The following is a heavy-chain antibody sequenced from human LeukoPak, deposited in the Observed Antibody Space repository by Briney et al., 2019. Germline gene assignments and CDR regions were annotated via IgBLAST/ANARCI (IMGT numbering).Heavy chain of an antibody. J-gene: IGHJ5*02. V-gene: IGHV4-30-4*01. CDR2: IYYSGST. CDR3: ARGVVVVPAATNNWFDP. Sequence: SQTLSLTCTVSGGSTSSGDYYWSWIRQPPGKGLEWIGYIYYSGSTYYNPSLKSRVTISVDTSKNQFSLKLSSVTAADTAVYYCARGVVVVPAATNNWFDPWGQGTLVTVSS. D-gene: IGHD2-2*01. CDR1: GGSTSSGDYY.